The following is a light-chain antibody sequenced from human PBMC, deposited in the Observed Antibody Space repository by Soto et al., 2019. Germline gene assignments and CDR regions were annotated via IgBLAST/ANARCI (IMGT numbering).Light chain of an antibody. CDR3: QQYDNLPLT. Sequence: DIHITQSPSTRSSSVLYILTITCQASQDISNYLNWYQQKPGKAPKLLIYDASNLETGVPSRFSGSGSGTDFTFTISSLQPEDIATYYCQQYDNLPLTFGGGTKVDIK. V-gene: IGKV1-33*01. J-gene: IGKJ4*01. CDR2: DAS. CDR1: QDISNY.